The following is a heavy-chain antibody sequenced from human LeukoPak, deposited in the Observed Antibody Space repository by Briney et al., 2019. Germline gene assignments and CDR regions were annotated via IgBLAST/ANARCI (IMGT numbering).Heavy chain of an antibody. J-gene: IGHJ5*02. CDR3: AGGFLEWLSNWFDP. CDR2: IYTSGST. CDR1: GGSISSGSYY. D-gene: IGHD3-3*01. Sequence: SETLSLTCTVSGGSISSGSYYWSWIRQPAGKGLEWIGRIYTSGSTNYNPSLKSRVTISLDTSKNQFSLKLTSVTAADTAVYYCAGGFLEWLSNWFDPWGQGTLVTVSS. V-gene: IGHV4-61*02.